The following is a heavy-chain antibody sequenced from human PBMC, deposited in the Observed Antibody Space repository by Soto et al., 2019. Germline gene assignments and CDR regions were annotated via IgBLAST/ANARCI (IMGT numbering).Heavy chain of an antibody. D-gene: IGHD3-10*01. V-gene: IGHV3-33*01. CDR3: ARDLSPMVRGVPPVLY. CDR2: IWYDGSNK. Sequence: QVQLVESGGGVVQPGRSLRLSCAASGFTFSSYGMHWVRQAPGKGLEWVAVIWYDGSNKYYADSVKGRFTISRDNSKNPLCLQMNSLRAEDTAVYYCARDLSPMVRGVPPVLYWGQGTLVTVSS. J-gene: IGHJ4*02. CDR1: GFTFSSYG.